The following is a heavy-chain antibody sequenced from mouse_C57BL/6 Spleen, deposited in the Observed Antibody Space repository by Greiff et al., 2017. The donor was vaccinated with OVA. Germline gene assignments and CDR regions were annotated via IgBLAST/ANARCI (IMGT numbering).Heavy chain of an antibody. V-gene: IGHV1-50*01. CDR2: IDPSDSYT. CDR3: ARGGSMDY. D-gene: IGHD3-1*01. CDR1: GYTFTSYW. J-gene: IGHJ4*01. Sequence: QVQLQQPGAELVKPGASVKLSCKASGYTFTSYWMQWVKQRPGQGLEWIGEIDPSDSYTNYNQKFKGKATLTVDTSSSTAYMQLSSLTSEDSAVYCCARGGSMDYWGQGTSVTVSS.